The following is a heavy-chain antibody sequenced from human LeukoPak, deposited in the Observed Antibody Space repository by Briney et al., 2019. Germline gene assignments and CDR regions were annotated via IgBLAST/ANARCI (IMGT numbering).Heavy chain of an antibody. D-gene: IGHD1-20*01. Sequence: SETLSLTCNVSAGSISSYFWSWIRQPAGKGLEWIGRMYTTGTTNYNPSLKSRITMSVDTSKSQFSLNLSSVTAADTAIYYCARELTGQRALDYWGQGTLVTVSS. V-gene: IGHV4-4*07. CDR3: ARELTGQRALDY. J-gene: IGHJ4*02. CDR2: MYTTGTT. CDR1: AGSISSYF.